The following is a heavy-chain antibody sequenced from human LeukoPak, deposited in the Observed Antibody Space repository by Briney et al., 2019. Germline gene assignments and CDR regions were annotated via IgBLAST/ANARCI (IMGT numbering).Heavy chain of an antibody. J-gene: IGHJ4*02. CDR1: GDSVSSNSAA. CDR3: ARHGSEYQLLYLDY. CDR2: TYYRSKWYN. D-gene: IGHD2-2*02. V-gene: IGHV6-1*01. Sequence: SQTLSLTCAISGDSVSSNSAAWNWIRQSPSRGLEWLGRTYYRSKWYNDYAVSVKSRITINPDTSKNQFSLQLNSVTAADTAVYYCARHGSEYQLLYLDYWGQGTLVTVSS.